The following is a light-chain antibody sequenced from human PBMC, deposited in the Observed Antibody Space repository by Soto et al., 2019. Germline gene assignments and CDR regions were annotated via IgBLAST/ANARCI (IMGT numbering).Light chain of an antibody. CDR1: SVHSSYA. J-gene: IGLJ1*01. Sequence: QLVLTQSTSASASLGASVKLTCTLSSVHSSYAIAWHQQQPEKGPRYFMKLNSDGSHSKGDGIPDRVSGSSSGAERYLTISSLQSEDEAEYFCQTWGTGIQVFGTGTKVTVL. CDR3: QTWGTGIQV. CDR2: LNSDGSH. V-gene: IGLV4-69*01.